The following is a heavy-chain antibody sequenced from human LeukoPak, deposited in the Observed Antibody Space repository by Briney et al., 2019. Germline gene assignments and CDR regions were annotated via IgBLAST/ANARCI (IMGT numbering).Heavy chain of an antibody. CDR1: AGSITSSTYD. Sequence: SETLSLTCTVSAGSITSSTYDWGRIRHPPGKELEWIASIYYSGSTYYNPSLKSRVTISVDTSKNQFFLKLSSVTAADTAAYYCARHRPSIQLWTSYNWFDPWGQGTLVTVSS. CDR3: ARHRPSIQLWTSYNWFDP. V-gene: IGHV4-39*01. D-gene: IGHD5-18*01. CDR2: IYYSGST. J-gene: IGHJ5*02.